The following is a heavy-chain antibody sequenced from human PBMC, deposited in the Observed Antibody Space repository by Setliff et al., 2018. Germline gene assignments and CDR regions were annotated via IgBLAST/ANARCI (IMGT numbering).Heavy chain of an antibody. CDR2: IDPSGNT. CDR3: ARSLGSGSYYNSRPFYSDY. V-gene: IGHV4-61*09. CDR1: GGSISSGSNY. Sequence: SETLSLTFTVSGGSISSGSNYWSWIRQPAGRGLEWIGHIDPSGNTNYHPSLKSRVTISGDTSKNQFSLKLTSVTAADTAVYFCARSLGSGSYYNSRPFYSDYWGQGTLVTVSS. D-gene: IGHD3-10*01. J-gene: IGHJ4*02.